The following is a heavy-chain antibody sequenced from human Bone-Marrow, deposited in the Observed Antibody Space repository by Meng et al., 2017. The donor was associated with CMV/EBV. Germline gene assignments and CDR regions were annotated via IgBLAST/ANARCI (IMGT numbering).Heavy chain of an antibody. D-gene: IGHD4-11*01. Sequence: SVKVSCKASGGTFSSYAISWVRQAPGQGLEWMGGIIPIFGTANYAQKFQGRVTITTDESTSTAYMELSSLRSEDTAVYYCAAGPLTVTWRGYYYYVMDVCGEGTTVAVSS. CDR2: IIPIFGTA. CDR1: GGTFSSYA. V-gene: IGHV1-69*05. CDR3: AAGPLTVTWRGYYYYVMDV. J-gene: IGHJ6*04.